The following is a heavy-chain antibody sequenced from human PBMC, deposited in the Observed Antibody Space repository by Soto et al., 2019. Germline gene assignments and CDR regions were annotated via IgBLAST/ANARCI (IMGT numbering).Heavy chain of an antibody. Sequence: GESLKISCKGSGFSFASYWIGWVRQMPGKGLEWMGIIYPGDSDTRYSPSFYGQVTISADKSISTAYLQWSSLKASDTATYYCARQNYYGSGSEDFGSWGQGTVVTVS. CDR2: IYPGDSDT. CDR1: GFSFASYW. V-gene: IGHV5-51*01. CDR3: ARQNYYGSGSEDFGS. D-gene: IGHD3-10*01. J-gene: IGHJ4*02.